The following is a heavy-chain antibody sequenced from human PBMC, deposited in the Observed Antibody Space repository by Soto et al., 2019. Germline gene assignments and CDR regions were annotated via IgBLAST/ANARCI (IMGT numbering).Heavy chain of an antibody. CDR3: ARGVAGGHFDY. CDR1: GGSINRGGYY. D-gene: IGHD3-16*01. J-gene: IGHJ4*02. V-gene: IGHV4-31*03. Sequence: QVQLQESGPGLVKPSQTLSLTCTVPGGSINRGGYYWSWVRQHPGKGLEWIGYIYYSGTTYYNPSLESRITISIDTSRSQFSLRLNSVTAADTAVYYCARGVAGGHFDYWGQGTLVAVSS. CDR2: IYYSGTT.